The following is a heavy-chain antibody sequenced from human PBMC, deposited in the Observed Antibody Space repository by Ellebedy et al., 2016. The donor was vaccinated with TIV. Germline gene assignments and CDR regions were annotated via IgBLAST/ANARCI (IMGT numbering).Heavy chain of an antibody. D-gene: IGHD7-27*01. CDR1: GGTFSSYS. CDR2: IIPILDIT. V-gene: IGHV1-69*10. J-gene: IGHJ3*02. Sequence: AASVKVSCKASGGTFSSYSINWVRQAPGQGLEWMGWIIPILDITNYAQTFQGRVTITADKSTSTAYMELSSLRSEDTAVYYCARAPPPRGDRSADAFDIWGQGKMVTVSS. CDR3: ARAPPPRGDRSADAFDI.